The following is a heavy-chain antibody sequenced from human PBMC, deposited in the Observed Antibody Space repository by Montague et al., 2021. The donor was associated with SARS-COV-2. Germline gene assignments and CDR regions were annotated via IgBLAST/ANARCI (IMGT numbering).Heavy chain of an antibody. V-gene: IGHV4-39*07. CDR2: IYYSGST. D-gene: IGHD1-14*01. CDR1: GGSISSSSYY. CDR3: ARVAPPSDTGDFDY. Sequence: SETLSLTCTVSGGSISSSSYYWGWMRQPPGKGLEWIGSIYYSGSTYYNPSLKSRVTISVDTSKNQFSLKLSSVTAADTAVYYCARVAPPSDTGDFDYWGQGTLVTVSS. J-gene: IGHJ4*02.